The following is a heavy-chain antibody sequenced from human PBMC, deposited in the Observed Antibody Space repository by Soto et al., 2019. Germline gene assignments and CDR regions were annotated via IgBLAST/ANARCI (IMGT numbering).Heavy chain of an antibody. D-gene: IGHD6-13*01. V-gene: IGHV1-3*01. CDR2: INAANGDT. J-gene: IGHJ5*02. CDR3: VRRHVSATGIDWFDP. Sequence: ASVKVSCKASGYTFTSYGIHWVRPAPGQRLEWMVCINAANGDTKYSPKFQGRVTITRDTSASTAYMELSSLRSEDTAVYYCVRRHVSATGIDWFDPWGQGTLVTVSS. CDR1: GYTFTSYG.